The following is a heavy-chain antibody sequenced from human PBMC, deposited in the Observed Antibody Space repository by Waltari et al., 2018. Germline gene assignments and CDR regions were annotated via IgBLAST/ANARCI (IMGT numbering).Heavy chain of an antibody. CDR1: GFTFSSYA. Sequence: EVQLLESGVGLVQPGGSLRLSCAASGFTFSSYAMSWVRQAPGKGLEWVSAISGSGGSTYYADSVKGRFTISRDNSKNTLYLQMNSLRAEDTAVYYCAKWPTVTTTAPGPFDYWGQGTMVTVSS. D-gene: IGHD4-17*01. CDR2: ISGSGGST. J-gene: IGHJ4*03. V-gene: IGHV3-23*01. CDR3: AKWPTVTTTAPGPFDY.